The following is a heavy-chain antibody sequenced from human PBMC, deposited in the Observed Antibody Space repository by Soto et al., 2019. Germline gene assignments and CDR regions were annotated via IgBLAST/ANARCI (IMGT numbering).Heavy chain of an antibody. Sequence: GGSLRLSCAASGFTFSSYSMNWVRQAPGKGLEWVSSISSSSSYIYYADSVKGRFTISRDNAKNSLYLQMNSLRAEDTAVYYCARGKWTRRNWFDPWGQGTLVTVSS. CDR1: GFTFSSYS. V-gene: IGHV3-21*01. CDR3: ARGKWTRRNWFDP. J-gene: IGHJ5*02. D-gene: IGHD1-26*01. CDR2: ISSSSSYI.